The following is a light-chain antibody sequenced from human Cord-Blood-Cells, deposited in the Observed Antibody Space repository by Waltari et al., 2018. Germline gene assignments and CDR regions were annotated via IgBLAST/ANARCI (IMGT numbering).Light chain of an antibody. V-gene: IGKV1-8*01. Sequence: AIRMTQSPSSLSASTGDRVTITCRASQGISSYLAWYQQKPGKAPKLLFYAASTLQSGVPSRFSGSGSGTDFTLTISCLQSEDFATYYCQQYYSYPFLFGPGTKVDIK. J-gene: IGKJ3*01. CDR2: AAS. CDR1: QGISSY. CDR3: QQYYSYPFL.